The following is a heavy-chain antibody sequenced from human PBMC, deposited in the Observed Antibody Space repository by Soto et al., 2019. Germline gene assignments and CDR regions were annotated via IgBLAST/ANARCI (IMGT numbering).Heavy chain of an antibody. CDR2: TYYRSKWYN. CDR1: GDSVSSNSAA. J-gene: IGHJ4*02. D-gene: IGHD3-22*01. CDR3: ARANYDSSGYPFDY. Sequence: SQTLSLTCAISGDSVSSNSAACNWIRQSPSRGLEWLGRTYYRSKWYNDYAVSVKSRITINPDTSKNQFSLQLNSVTPEDTAMYYCARANYDSSGYPFDYWGQGTLVTVSS. V-gene: IGHV6-1*01.